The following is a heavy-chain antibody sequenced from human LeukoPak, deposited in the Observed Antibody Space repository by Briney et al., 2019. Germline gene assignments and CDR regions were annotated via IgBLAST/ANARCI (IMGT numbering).Heavy chain of an antibody. D-gene: IGHD3-22*01. V-gene: IGHV4-39*01. J-gene: IGHJ4*02. Sequence: NPSETLSLTCTISGGSISSSSEYCGWIRQPPGKGLEWIGNIYYSGTTYYNPSLKSRVTISVDTSKNQFSLKLSSVTAADTAVYYCARLSPMTPDYWGQGTLVTVSS. CDR1: GGSISSSSEY. CDR3: ARLSPMTPDY. CDR2: IYYSGTT.